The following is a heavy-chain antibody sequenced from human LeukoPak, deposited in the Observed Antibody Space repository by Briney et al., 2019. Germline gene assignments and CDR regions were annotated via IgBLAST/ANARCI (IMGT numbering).Heavy chain of an antibody. CDR2: ISWNSGSI. CDR1: GFTFDDYA. Sequence: AGGSLRLSCAASGFTFDDYAMHWVRQAPGKGLEWVSGISWNSGSIAYADSVKGRFTISRDNAKNSLYLQLGSLRVDDTALYYCAKTGHTYGIFDSWGRGTLVTVSS. D-gene: IGHD2-8*01. J-gene: IGHJ4*02. V-gene: IGHV3-9*01. CDR3: AKTGHTYGIFDS.